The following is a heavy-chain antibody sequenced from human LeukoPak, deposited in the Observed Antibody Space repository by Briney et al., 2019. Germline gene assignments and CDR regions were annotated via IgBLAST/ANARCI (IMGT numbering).Heavy chain of an antibody. Sequence: SETLSLTCTVSGGSISSYYWSWIRQPPGKSLEWIGYIYYSGSTNYNPSLKSRVTISVDTSKNQFSLKLSSVTAADTAVYYCAQSQRVNYDFWSGHYYYGMDVWGQGTTVTVSS. D-gene: IGHD3-3*01. V-gene: IGHV4-59*08. CDR2: IYYSGST. CDR1: GGSISSYY. J-gene: IGHJ6*02. CDR3: AQSQRVNYDFWSGHYYYGMDV.